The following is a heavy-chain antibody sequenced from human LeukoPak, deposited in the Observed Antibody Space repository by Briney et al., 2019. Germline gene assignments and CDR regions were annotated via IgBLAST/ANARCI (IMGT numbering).Heavy chain of an antibody. Sequence: SQTLSVTCAISGDSVSSNSAAWNRIRQSPSGGLEWLGRTYYRPKWYNDYAVSVKSRITINPDTSKNQFSLQLNSVTPEDTAVYYCAGTSTMIVPFDYWGQGTLVTVSS. CDR3: AGTSTMIVPFDY. J-gene: IGHJ4*02. V-gene: IGHV6-1*01. CDR1: GDSVSSNSAA. CDR2: TYYRPKWYN. D-gene: IGHD3-22*01.